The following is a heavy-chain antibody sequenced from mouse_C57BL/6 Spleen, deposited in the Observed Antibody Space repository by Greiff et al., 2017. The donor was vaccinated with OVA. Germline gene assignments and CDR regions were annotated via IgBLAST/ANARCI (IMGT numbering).Heavy chain of an antibody. D-gene: IGHD1-1*01. CDR2: IDPSDSYT. V-gene: IGHV1-69*01. CDR1: GYTFTSYW. CDR3: ARSSYYYGSSYRWYFDV. J-gene: IGHJ1*03. Sequence: VQLQQPGAELVMPGASVKLSCKASGYTFTSYWMHWVKQRPGQGLEWIGAIDPSDSYTNYNQKFKGKSTLTVAKSSSTAYMQLSSLTSEDSAVYYCARSSYYYGSSYRWYFDVWGTGTTVTVSS.